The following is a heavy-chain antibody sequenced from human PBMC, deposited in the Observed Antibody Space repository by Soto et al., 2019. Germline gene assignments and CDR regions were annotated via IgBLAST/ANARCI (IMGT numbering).Heavy chain of an antibody. CDR1: GFTFSSYW. V-gene: IGHV3-7*01. CDR3: AREIAARL. Sequence: EVQLVESGGGLVQPGGSLRLSCAASGFTFSSYWMSWFRQAPGKGLEWVANIKQDGSEENHVDSVKGRFTISRDNAKNALYLQMNSLRVEDTAVYYCAREIAARLWGKGTTVTVSS. J-gene: IGHJ6*04. D-gene: IGHD6-6*01. CDR2: IKQDGSEE.